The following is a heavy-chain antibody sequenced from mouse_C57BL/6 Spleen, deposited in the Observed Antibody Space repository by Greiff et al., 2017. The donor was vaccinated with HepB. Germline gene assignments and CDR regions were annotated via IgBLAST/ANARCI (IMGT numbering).Heavy chain of an antibody. J-gene: IGHJ4*01. CDR1: GFSLTSYG. CDR3: ARNSNYGYYYAMDY. Sequence: VKLEESGPGLVQPSQSLSITCTVSGFSLTSYGVHWVRQSPGKGLEWLGVIWSGGSTDYNAAFISRLSISKDNSKSQVFFKMNSLQADDTAIYYCARNSNYGYYYAMDYWGQGTSVTVSS. D-gene: IGHD2-5*01. V-gene: IGHV2-2*01. CDR2: IWSGGST.